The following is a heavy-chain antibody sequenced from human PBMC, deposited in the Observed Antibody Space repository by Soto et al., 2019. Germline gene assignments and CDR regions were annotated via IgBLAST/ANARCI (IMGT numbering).Heavy chain of an antibody. CDR2: IVVASGNA. CDR1: GFTFTSSS. J-gene: IGHJ6*02. V-gene: IGHV1-58*01. Sequence: QMQLVQSGPEVKKPGTSVKVSCKASGFTFTSSSVQWVRQARGQRLEWIGGIVVASGNADYAQKFQERVTITRDMSTSTAYMELSSLRFEDTAVYYCAAGDQLIYRRGYGMDVWGQGTTVTVSS. CDR3: AAGDQLIYRRGYGMDV. D-gene: IGHD2-2*02.